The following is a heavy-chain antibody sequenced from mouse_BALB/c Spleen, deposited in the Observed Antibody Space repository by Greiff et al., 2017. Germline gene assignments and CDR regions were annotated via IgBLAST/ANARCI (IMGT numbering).Heavy chain of an antibody. CDR3: ARGGYQAWFAY. Sequence: EVKLMESGPGLVKPSQSLSLTCSVTGYSITSGYYWNWIRQFPGNKLEWMGYISYDGSNNYNPSLKNRISITRDTSKNQFFLKLNSVTTEDTATYYCARGGYQAWFAYWGQGTLVTVSA. D-gene: IGHD2-2*01. J-gene: IGHJ3*01. CDR1: GYSITSGYY. V-gene: IGHV3-6*02. CDR2: ISYDGSN.